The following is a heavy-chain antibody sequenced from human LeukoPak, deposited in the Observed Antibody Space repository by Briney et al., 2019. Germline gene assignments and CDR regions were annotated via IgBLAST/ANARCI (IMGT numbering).Heavy chain of an antibody. CDR3: ARNYDILPNPPDY. J-gene: IGHJ4*02. D-gene: IGHD3-9*01. Sequence: GGSLRLSCAASGFTFSSYAMHWVRQAPGKGLEYVSAISSNGGSTYYANSVKGRFTISRDNSKNTLYLQMGSLRAEDMAVYYCARNYDILPNPPDYWGQGTLVTVSS. V-gene: IGHV3-64*01. CDR1: GFTFSSYA. CDR2: ISSNGGST.